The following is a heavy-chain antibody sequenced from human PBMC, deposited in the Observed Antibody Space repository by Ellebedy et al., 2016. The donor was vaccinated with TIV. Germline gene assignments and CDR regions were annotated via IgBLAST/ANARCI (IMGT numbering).Heavy chain of an antibody. CDR1: GFTFSNFN. V-gene: IGHV3-48*04. Sequence: PGGSLRLSCEASGFTFSNFNMNWVRQAPGKGLEWVSYISSSSTGIYYADSVKGRFTISRDNAKNTLYLQMNSLRAEDTAVYYCARAGSSGWEAYFDLWGRGTLVTVSS. D-gene: IGHD6-19*01. CDR2: ISSSSTGI. CDR3: ARAGSSGWEAYFDL. J-gene: IGHJ2*01.